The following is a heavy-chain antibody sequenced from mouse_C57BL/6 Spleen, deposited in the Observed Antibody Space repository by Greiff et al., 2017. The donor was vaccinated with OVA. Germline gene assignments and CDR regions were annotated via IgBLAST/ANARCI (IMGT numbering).Heavy chain of an antibody. CDR3: ARAYSNRGDYFDY. D-gene: IGHD2-5*01. J-gene: IGHJ2*01. V-gene: IGHV1-7*01. Sequence: LQESGAELAKPGASVKLSCKASGYTFTSYWMHWVKQRPGQGLEWIGYINPSSGYTKYNQKFKDKATLTADKSSSTAYMQLSSLTYEDSAVDYCARAYSNRGDYFDYWGQGTTLTVSS. CDR2: INPSSGYT. CDR1: GYTFTSYW.